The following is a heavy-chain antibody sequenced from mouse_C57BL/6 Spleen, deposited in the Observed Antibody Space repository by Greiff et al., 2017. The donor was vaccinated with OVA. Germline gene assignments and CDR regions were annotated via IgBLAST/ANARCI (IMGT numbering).Heavy chain of an antibody. CDR2: ISSGGSYT. CDR3: ARQTAQATSAWFAY. CDR1: GFTFSSYG. D-gene: IGHD3-2*02. J-gene: IGHJ3*01. Sequence: DVQLVESGGDLVKPGGSLKLSCAASGFTFSSYGMSWVRQTPDKRLEWVATISSGGSYTYYPDSVKGRFTISRDNAKNTLYLQMSSLKSEDTAMYYCARQTAQATSAWFAYWGQGTLVTVSA. V-gene: IGHV5-6*01.